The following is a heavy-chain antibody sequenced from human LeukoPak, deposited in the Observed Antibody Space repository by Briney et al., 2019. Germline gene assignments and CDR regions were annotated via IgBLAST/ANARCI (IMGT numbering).Heavy chain of an antibody. J-gene: IGHJ6*03. CDR1: GGSFSGYY. CDR2: YHVGTT. CDR3: ARTYSRFYYFYMDV. D-gene: IGHD6-13*01. Sequence: SETLSLTCAVYGGSFSGYYWSWIRQPPGKGLEWIGVYHVGTTHYNPSLKSRVTISLDTSKNQISLKLSSVTAADTAVYYCARTYSRFYYFYMDVWGKGASVTISS. V-gene: IGHV4-34*01.